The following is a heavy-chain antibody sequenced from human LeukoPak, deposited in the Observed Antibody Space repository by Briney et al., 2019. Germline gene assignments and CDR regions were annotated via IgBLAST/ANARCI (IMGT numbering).Heavy chain of an antibody. Sequence: GGSLRLSCAASGFTFTTYAINWVRQAPGKGLEWVSGISGGGDKAFCADSVNGRFTISRDNSENTVSLQMRSLRAEDTALYYCAKDLALAGTGGGFDVWGQGTRVAVSS. V-gene: IGHV3-23*01. CDR2: ISGGGDKA. J-gene: IGHJ3*01. D-gene: IGHD6-19*01. CDR1: GFTFTTYA. CDR3: AKDLALAGTGGGFDV.